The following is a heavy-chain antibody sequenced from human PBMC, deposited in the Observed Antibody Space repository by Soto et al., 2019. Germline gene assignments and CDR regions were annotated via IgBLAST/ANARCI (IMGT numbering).Heavy chain of an antibody. Sequence: QVQLVESGGRVVQPGGSLRLSCAASGFMFSRYAIHWVRQAPGKGLEWVAVISKDGSVKYYADSVRGRFSISRDKSKNTIYLEMNGMRDDDTAVFYCARSSSGAVTDSFGYWGQGTLVTVSS. J-gene: IGHJ1*01. CDR3: ARSSSGAVTDSFGY. CDR1: GFMFSRYA. V-gene: IGHV3-30-3*01. D-gene: IGHD2-15*01. CDR2: ISKDGSVK.